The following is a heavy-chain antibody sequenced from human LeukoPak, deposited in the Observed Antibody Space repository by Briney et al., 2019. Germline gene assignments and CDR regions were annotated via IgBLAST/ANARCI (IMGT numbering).Heavy chain of an antibody. J-gene: IGHJ6*03. V-gene: IGHV4-34*01. CDR2: ISHSGST. Sequence: SETLSLTCTVYGGSFSGYYWSWIRQPPGKGMEWIGEISHSGSTNYNPSLKSRVTISIDTSKNQFSLKLNSVTAADTAVYYCARGYSRFYYYYMDVWGKGTTVTVSS. D-gene: IGHD3-22*01. CDR1: GGSFSGYY. CDR3: ARGYSRFYYYYMDV.